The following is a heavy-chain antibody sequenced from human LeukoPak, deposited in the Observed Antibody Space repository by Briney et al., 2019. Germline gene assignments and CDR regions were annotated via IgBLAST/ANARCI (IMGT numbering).Heavy chain of an antibody. Sequence: GRSLRLSCAASGFTFSSYGMHWVRQAPGKGLEWVAVISYDGSNKYYADSVKGRFTISRDNSKNTLYLQMNSLRAEDMAVYYCAKDQGYCSSTSCYPGAFDIWGQGTMVTVSS. J-gene: IGHJ3*02. CDR3: AKDQGYCSSTSCYPGAFDI. CDR1: GFTFSSYG. CDR2: ISYDGSNK. D-gene: IGHD2-2*01. V-gene: IGHV3-30*18.